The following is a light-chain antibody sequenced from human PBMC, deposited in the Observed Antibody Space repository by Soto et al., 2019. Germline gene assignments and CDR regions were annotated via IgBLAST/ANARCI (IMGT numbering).Light chain of an antibody. CDR1: QSISSN. CDR2: GAS. CDR3: QQHNNWPWT. V-gene: IGKV3-15*01. J-gene: IGKJ1*01. Sequence: EIVMTQSPATLSVSPGERATLSCRASQSISSNLAWYQQKLGRAPRLLIYGASTRATGIPARLSGSGSGTECTLTISSLQSEDFAVYYCQQHNNWPWTFGKGTKVEVK.